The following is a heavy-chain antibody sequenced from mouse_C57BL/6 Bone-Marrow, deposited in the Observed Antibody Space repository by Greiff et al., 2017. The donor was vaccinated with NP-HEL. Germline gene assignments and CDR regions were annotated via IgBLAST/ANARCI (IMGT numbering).Heavy chain of an antibody. V-gene: IGHV1-81*01. Sequence: QVQLQQSGAELARPGASVKLSCKASGYTFTSYGISWVKQRTGQGLEWIGEIYPRSGNTYYNEKFKGKATLTADKSSSTAYMELRSLTSEDSAVYFCARCYCGSRVWFAYWGQGTLVTVSA. CDR3: ARCYCGSRVWFAY. CDR1: GYTFTSYG. D-gene: IGHD1-1*01. CDR2: IYPRSGNT. J-gene: IGHJ3*01.